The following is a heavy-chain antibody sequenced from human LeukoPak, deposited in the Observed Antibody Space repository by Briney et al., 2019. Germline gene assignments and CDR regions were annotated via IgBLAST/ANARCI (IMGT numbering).Heavy chain of an antibody. CDR3: ARANYGDFTLFYYYYGMDV. D-gene: IGHD4-17*01. CDR1: GGSISSYY. CDR2: IYYSGST. J-gene: IGHJ6*02. V-gene: IGHV4-59*01. Sequence: SVTLSLTCTVSGGSISSYYWSWIRQPPGKGLEWIGYIYYSGSTNYNPSLKSRVTISVDTSKNQFSLKLSSVTAADTAVYYCARANYGDFTLFYYYYGMDVWGQGTTVTVSS.